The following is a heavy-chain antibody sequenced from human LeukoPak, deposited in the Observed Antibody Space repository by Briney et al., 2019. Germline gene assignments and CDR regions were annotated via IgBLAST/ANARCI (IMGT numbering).Heavy chain of an antibody. J-gene: IGHJ1*01. CDR2: IKTDGSEK. D-gene: IGHD3-22*01. Sequence: GGSLRLSCEGSGFTFSNYWMGWVRQAPGKGLQWVANIKTDGSEKYYVDSVEGRFTISRDNAKNSLYLQMNSLRAEDTAVYYCATYSSLNRREFQYWGQGTLLTVSS. CDR1: GFTFSNYW. CDR3: ATYSSLNRREFQY. V-gene: IGHV3-7*01.